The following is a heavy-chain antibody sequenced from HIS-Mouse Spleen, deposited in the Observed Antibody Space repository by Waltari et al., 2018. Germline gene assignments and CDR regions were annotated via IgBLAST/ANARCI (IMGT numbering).Heavy chain of an antibody. Sequence: QVQLVQSGAEVKKPGASVKVSCKASGYTFTGYYMHWVRQAPGQGLGWMGWDKPNSGGNNHAQKVQGKGNMTREKSINTALMGLGKLGTGGTAVEYWGRGVPNLGAFGIWGQGEMGTGSS. CDR3: GRGVPNLGAFGI. CDR2: DKPNSGGN. J-gene: IGHJ3*02. CDR1: GYTFTGYY. D-gene: IGHD2-8*01. V-gene: IGHV1-2*02.